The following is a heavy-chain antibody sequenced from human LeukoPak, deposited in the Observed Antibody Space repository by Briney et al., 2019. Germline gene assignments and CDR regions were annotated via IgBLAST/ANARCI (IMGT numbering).Heavy chain of an antibody. CDR2: ISYDGSNK. J-gene: IGHJ4*02. CDR3: AKDMGSGSYPRPFDY. V-gene: IGHV3-30*18. Sequence: PGGSLRLSCAASGFTFSNYGMHWVRQAPGKGLEWLAVISYDGSNKYHADSVKGRFTISRDSSKNTLYLQMNSLRAEDTAVYYCAKDMGSGSYPRPFDYWGQGTLVTVSS. CDR1: GFTFSNYG. D-gene: IGHD3-10*01.